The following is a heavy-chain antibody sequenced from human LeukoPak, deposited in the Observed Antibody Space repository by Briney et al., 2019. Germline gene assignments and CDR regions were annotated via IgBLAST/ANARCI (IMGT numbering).Heavy chain of an antibody. CDR2: VYNIGTT. CDR1: GGSISTYY. CDR3: ARHYNGSGSSAFDI. J-gene: IGHJ3*02. D-gene: IGHD3-10*01. V-gene: IGHV4-59*08. Sequence: SETLSLTCTVSGGSISTYYWSWIRQPPGKGLEWIGYVYNIGTTNYNPSLKSRVSVSAVTSKNQFSLRLTSVTAADTAFYYCARHYNGSGSSAFDIWGQGTVVTVSS.